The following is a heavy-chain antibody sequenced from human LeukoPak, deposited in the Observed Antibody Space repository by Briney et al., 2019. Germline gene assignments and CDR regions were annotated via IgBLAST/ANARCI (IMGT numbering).Heavy chain of an antibody. CDR3: TSLYGSGSYPSEDWFDP. D-gene: IGHD3-10*01. V-gene: IGHV3-73*01. CDR2: IRSKANSYAT. J-gene: IGHJ5*02. Sequence: GGSLRLSCAASGFTFSSYGMHWVRQASGKGLEWVGRIRSKANSYATAYAASVKGRFTISRDDSKNTAYLQMNSLKTEDTAVYYCTSLYGSGSYPSEDWFDPWSQGTLVTVSS. CDR1: GFTFSSYG.